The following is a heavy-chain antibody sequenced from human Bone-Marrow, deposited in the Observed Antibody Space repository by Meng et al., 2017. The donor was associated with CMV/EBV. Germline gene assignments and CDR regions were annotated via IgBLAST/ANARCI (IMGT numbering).Heavy chain of an antibody. J-gene: IGHJ4*02. CDR1: GFTVSSNY. D-gene: IGHD1-1*01. CDR3: ARDGLESPFDY. Sequence: GESLKISCAASGFTVSSNYMSWVRQAPGKGLVWVSRINSDGSSTSYADSVKGRFTISRDNAKNTLYLQMNSLRAEDTAVYYCARDGLESPFDYWGQGTLVTVSS. V-gene: IGHV3-74*01. CDR2: INSDGSST.